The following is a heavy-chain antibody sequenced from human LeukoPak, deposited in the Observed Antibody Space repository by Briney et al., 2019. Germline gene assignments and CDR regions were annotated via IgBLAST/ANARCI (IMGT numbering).Heavy chain of an antibody. CDR1: GFTFSSYA. CDR3: ARDPDSGYDWGYFDY. D-gene: IGHD5-12*01. CDR2: ISGSGDST. Sequence: GGSLRLSCAASGFTFSSYAMSWVRQAPGKGLQWVSAISGSGDSTYYADSVKGRFTISRDNSKNTLYLQMNSLRAEDTAVYYCARDPDSGYDWGYFDYWGRGTLVTVSS. V-gene: IGHV3-23*01. J-gene: IGHJ4*02.